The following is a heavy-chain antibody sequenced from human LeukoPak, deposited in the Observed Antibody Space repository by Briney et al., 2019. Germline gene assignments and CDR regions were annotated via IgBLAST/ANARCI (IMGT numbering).Heavy chain of an antibody. J-gene: IGHJ4*02. V-gene: IGHV4-31*03. CDR3: ARDHTGNGHFDY. CDR2: IYNSGSP. Sequence: SQTLSLTCTVSGDSIISGGYHWSWVRQHPGKGLEWIGHIYNSGSPFYNTSLKSRVTISVDTSKNQFSLKLSSVTAADTAVYFCARDHTGNGHFDYWGQGALVTVSS. CDR1: GDSIISGGYH. D-gene: IGHD1-1*01.